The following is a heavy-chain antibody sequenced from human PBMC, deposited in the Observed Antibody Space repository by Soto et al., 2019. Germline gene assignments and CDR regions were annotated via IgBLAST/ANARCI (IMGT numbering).Heavy chain of an antibody. D-gene: IGHD6-19*01. V-gene: IGHV2-5*02. Sequence: QITLKESGPTLVKPTQTLTLTCTFSGFSFNTSGVGVGWIRQPPGKALEWLALIYWDAHNHYSPSLKSRLTITQDTSTNHVVRTMTTMDPVDTATYYCAHRGSSGWGLFDPWGQGTLVTVSS. CDR1: GFSFNTSGVG. J-gene: IGHJ5*02. CDR2: IYWDAHN. CDR3: AHRGSSGWGLFDP.